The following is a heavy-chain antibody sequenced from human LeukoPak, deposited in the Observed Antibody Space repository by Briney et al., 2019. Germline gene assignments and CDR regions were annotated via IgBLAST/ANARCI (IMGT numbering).Heavy chain of an antibody. CDR1: GGSISMRTYY. CDR3: ARPTFSGYYSGPFDI. Sequence: PSKTLSINWTVAGGSISMRTYYFGWILQPPGKGLEWIGSIYYSGSTYYNPSLKSRVTISVDTSKNQFSLKLSSVTAADTAVYFCARPTFSGYYSGPFDIWGQGTIVTVSS. CDR2: IYYSGST. D-gene: IGHD3-22*01. V-gene: IGHV4-39*01. J-gene: IGHJ3*02.